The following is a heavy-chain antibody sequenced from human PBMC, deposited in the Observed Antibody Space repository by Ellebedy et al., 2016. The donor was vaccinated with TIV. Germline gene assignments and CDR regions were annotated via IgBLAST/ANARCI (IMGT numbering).Heavy chain of an antibody. J-gene: IGHJ6*02. CDR3: ARYSGSGTYYRNGMDV. V-gene: IGHV1-18*01. CDR2: VSAYSGNT. CDR1: GYTFIDYG. D-gene: IGHD3-10*01. Sequence: AASVKVSCKSSGYTFIDYGVTWVRQAPGQGLDWMGWVSAYSGNTNYAENLQGRVTMTTDTSTDTAYMGLRSLRSDDTAVYCCARYSGSGTYYRNGMDVWGQGTTVTVSS.